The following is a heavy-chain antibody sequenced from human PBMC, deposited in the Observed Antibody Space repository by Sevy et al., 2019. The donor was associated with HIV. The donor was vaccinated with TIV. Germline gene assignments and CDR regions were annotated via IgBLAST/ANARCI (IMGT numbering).Heavy chain of an antibody. Sequence: SETLSLTCSVSGGSMNLYYWSWIRQPPGKGLEWIGFIYYSGSTNYNPSLKSRVTISVDTSENQFSLKLSSVTAADTVVYYCARVGFNFNDVDYWGQGTLVTVSS. J-gene: IGHJ4*02. CDR2: IYYSGST. CDR3: ARVGFNFNDVDY. CDR1: GGSMNLYY. V-gene: IGHV4-59*01. D-gene: IGHD1-20*01.